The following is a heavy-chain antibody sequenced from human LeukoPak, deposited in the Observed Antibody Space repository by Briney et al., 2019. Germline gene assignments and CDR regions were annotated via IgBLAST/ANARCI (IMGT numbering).Heavy chain of an antibody. CDR3: NYGDGGYFDY. CDR2: INHSGST. CDR1: GFTFSSYA. D-gene: IGHD4-17*01. Sequence: GSLRLSCAASGFTFSSYAMSWVRQPPGKGLEWIGEINHSGSTNYNPSLKSRVTISVDTSKNQFSLKLSSVTAADTAVYYCNYGDGGYFDYWGQGTLVTVSS. V-gene: IGHV4-34*08. J-gene: IGHJ4*02.